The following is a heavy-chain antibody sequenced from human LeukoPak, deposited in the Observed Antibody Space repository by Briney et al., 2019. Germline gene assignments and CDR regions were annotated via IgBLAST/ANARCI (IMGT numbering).Heavy chain of an antibody. CDR3: ARDPQYNWNDGRVWFDP. CDR1: GFTFSSYA. D-gene: IGHD1-1*01. Sequence: GGSLRLSCAASGFTFSSYAMHWVRQAPGKGLEWEAVISYDGSNKYYADSVKGRFTISRDNSKNTLYLQMNSLRAEDTAVYYCARDPQYNWNDGRVWFDPWGQGTLVTVSS. V-gene: IGHV3-30-3*01. CDR2: ISYDGSNK. J-gene: IGHJ5*02.